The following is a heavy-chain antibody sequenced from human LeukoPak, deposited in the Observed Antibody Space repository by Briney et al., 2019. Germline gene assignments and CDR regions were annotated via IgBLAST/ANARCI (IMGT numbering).Heavy chain of an antibody. V-gene: IGHV1-69*13. CDR1: GGTFSSYA. Sequence: SVKVSCKASGGTFSSYAISWVRQAPGQGLEWMGGIFPIFGTANYAQKFQGRVTITADESTSTAYMELSSLRSEDTAVYYCARDAGTVTTFGYWGQGTLVTVSS. CDR2: IFPIFGTA. CDR3: ARDAGTVTTFGY. J-gene: IGHJ4*02. D-gene: IGHD4-17*01.